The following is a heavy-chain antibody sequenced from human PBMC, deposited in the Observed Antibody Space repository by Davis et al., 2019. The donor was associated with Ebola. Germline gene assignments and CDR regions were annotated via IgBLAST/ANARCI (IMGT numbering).Heavy chain of an antibody. J-gene: IGHJ4*02. CDR2: FSGSDENT. D-gene: IGHD6-13*01. Sequence: GESLKISCAASGFTFSSYAMSWVRQAPGKGLEWVSAFSGSDENTYYADSVKGRFTISRDNSKNTLYLQMNSLRAEDTAVHYCAKRGRYSSSYYDYWGQGTLVTVSS. CDR1: GFTFSSYA. CDR3: AKRGRYSSSYYDY. V-gene: IGHV3-23*01.